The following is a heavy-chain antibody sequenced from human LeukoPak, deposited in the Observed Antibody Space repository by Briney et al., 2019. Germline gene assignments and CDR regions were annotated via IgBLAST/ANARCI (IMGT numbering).Heavy chain of an antibody. D-gene: IGHD5-18*01. CDR1: GYTFTGYY. Sequence: ASVKVSCKAAGYTFTGYYMHWVRQAPGQGLEWMGWINPNSGGTNYAQKFQGRVTMTWDTSISTAYMELSSLKSDDTAVYYCARTLGYTYGPAGWYFDYWGQGALVTVSS. CDR3: ARTLGYTYGPAGWYFDY. J-gene: IGHJ4*02. V-gene: IGHV1-2*02. CDR2: INPNSGGT.